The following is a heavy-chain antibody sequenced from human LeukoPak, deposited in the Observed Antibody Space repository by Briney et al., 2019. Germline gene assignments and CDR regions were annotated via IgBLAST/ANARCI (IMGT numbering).Heavy chain of an antibody. V-gene: IGHV1-18*01. D-gene: IGHD4-17*01. CDR1: GYTSTSYG. CDR3: ARGVDYGDYYFPTDY. J-gene: IGHJ4*02. CDR2: ISAYNGNT. Sequence: ASVKVSCKASGYTSTSYGISWVRQAPGQGLEWMGWISAYNGNTNYAQKLQGRVTMTTDTSTSTAYMELRSLRSDDTAVYYCARGVDYGDYYFPTDYWGQGTLVTVSS.